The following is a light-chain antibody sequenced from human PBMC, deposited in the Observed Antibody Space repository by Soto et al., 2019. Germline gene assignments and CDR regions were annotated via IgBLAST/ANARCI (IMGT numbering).Light chain of an antibody. J-gene: IGKJ1*01. CDR2: KAS. Sequence: DIQMTQSPSTLSASVGDRVTITCRASQSISSWLAWYQQKPGKAPKLLIYKASGLESGVPSRFSGSGSGPEFTLTISSLQPDDFATYYCQQYNSYPWTFGQGTKVEIK. CDR3: QQYNSYPWT. CDR1: QSISSW. V-gene: IGKV1-5*03.